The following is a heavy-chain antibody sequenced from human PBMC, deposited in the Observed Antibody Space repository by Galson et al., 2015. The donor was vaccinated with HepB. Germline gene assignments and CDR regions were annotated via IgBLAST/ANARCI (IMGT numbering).Heavy chain of an antibody. Sequence: SLRLSCAASGFTVSSNYMTWVRQAPGKGLEWVSVLYSGGDTYYSDSVKGRFIISRDNSKNTLFLQMNSLRAEDTAVYYCAREIWNYGFDYFDSWGQGSLVTVSS. D-gene: IGHD1-7*01. CDR3: AREIWNYGFDYFDS. CDR1: GFTVSSNY. V-gene: IGHV3-66*01. J-gene: IGHJ4*02. CDR2: LYSGGDT.